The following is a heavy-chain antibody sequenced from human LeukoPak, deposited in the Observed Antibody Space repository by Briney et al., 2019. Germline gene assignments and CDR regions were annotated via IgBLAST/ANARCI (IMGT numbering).Heavy chain of an antibody. D-gene: IGHD6-6*01. V-gene: IGHV3-30*02. CDR3: AKDRLGSSFSFDN. Sequence: GGSLRLSCAASGFTFSSYGMHWVRQAPGKGLEWVAFIRYDGSNKYYADSVKGRFTISRDNSKNTLYLQMNSLRAEDTAVYYCAKDRLGSSFSFDNWGQGTLVTVSS. CDR1: GFTFSSYG. CDR2: IRYDGSNK. J-gene: IGHJ4*02.